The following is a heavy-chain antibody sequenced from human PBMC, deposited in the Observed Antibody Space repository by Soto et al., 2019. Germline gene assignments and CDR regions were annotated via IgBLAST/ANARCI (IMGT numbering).Heavy chain of an antibody. Sequence: QVQLQESGPGLVKPSQTLSLTCTVSGGSINSGGYYWSWIRQHPGKGLEWIGSIYYSGTTYYNPSLKSRVTISVDTSKNQFSLKLSSVTAADTAVYYCARLPPGEEGSGNYYRHYGMDVWGQGATVTVSS. J-gene: IGHJ6*02. CDR3: ARLPPGEEGSGNYYRHYGMDV. V-gene: IGHV4-31*03. CDR2: IYYSGTT. D-gene: IGHD3-10*01. CDR1: GGSINSGGYY.